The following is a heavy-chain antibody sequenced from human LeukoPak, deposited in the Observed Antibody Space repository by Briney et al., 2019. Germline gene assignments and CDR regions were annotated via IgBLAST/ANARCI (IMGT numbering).Heavy chain of an antibody. CDR3: AREFPYGSSGYSYYFDY. V-gene: IGHV3-53*01. Sequence: GGSLRLSCAASGFTVDSNYLSWVRQAPGKGLEWVSTIYTGGNTYYAASVKGRFTISRDFSKNTLFLQMNSLRAEDTAVYYCAREFPYGSSGYSYYFDYWGQGTLVTVSS. CDR1: GFTVDSNY. CDR2: IYTGGNT. D-gene: IGHD3-22*01. J-gene: IGHJ4*02.